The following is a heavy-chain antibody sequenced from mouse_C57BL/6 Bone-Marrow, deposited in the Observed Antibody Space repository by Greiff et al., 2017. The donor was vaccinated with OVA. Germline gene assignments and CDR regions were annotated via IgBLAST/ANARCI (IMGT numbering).Heavy chain of an antibody. CDR1: DSEVFPIAY. J-gene: IGHJ4*01. D-gene: IGHD3-2*02. V-gene: IGHV15-2*01. Sequence: VQLQQSGSELRSPGSSVKLSCKDFDSEVFPIAYMSWVRQKPGHGFEWIGGILPSIGRTIYGEKFEDKATLDADTLSNTAYLELNSLTSEDSAIYYCARGTAQATCAMDYWGQGTSVTVFS. CDR2: ILPSIGRT. CDR3: ARGTAQATCAMDY.